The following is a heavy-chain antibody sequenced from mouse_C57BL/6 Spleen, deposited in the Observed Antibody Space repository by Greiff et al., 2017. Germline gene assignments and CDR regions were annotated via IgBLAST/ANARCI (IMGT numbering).Heavy chain of an antibody. D-gene: IGHD2-3*01. V-gene: IGHV1-9*01. Sequence: QVQLQQSGAELMKPGASVKLSCKATGYTFTGYWIEWVKQRPGHGLEWIGEILPGSGSTNYNEKFKGKATFTADKYSNTAYMKLSSLTTEDSAIEDCARRVYDGYSGYFDVWGTGTTVTVSS. J-gene: IGHJ1*03. CDR2: ILPGSGST. CDR3: ARRVYDGYSGYFDV. CDR1: GYTFTGYW.